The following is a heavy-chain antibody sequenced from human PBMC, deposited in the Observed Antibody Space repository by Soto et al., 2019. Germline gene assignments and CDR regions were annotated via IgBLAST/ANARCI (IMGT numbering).Heavy chain of an antibody. J-gene: IGHJ4*02. D-gene: IGHD2-2*02. CDR3: AKGPSRRVVPAAIIGGYYFDY. CDR2: ISGSGGST. Sequence: GGSLRLSCAASGFTFSSYAMSWVRQAPGKGLEWVSAISGSGGSTYYADSVKGRFTISRDNSKNTLYLQMNSLRAEDTAVYYCAKGPSRRVVPAAIIGGYYFDYWGQGTLVTVSS. V-gene: IGHV3-23*01. CDR1: GFTFSSYA.